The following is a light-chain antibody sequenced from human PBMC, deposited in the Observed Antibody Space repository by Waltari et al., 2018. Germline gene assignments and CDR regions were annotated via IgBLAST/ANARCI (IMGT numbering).Light chain of an antibody. V-gene: IGKV3-15*01. Sequence: EVVMTQSPVTLSVSPGERATLSCRASQSVSNNLAWYQHKPGQAPRLVMYDASTRASGLPARFSGTGYGREFTLTINSLQSEDVAIYYCQQYSNWPPWTFGQGTTVEIK. CDR2: DAS. CDR1: QSVSNN. CDR3: QQYSNWPPWT. J-gene: IGKJ1*01.